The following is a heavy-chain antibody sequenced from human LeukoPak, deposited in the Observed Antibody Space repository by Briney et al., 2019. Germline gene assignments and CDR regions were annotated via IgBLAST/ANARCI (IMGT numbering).Heavy chain of an antibody. D-gene: IGHD3-10*01. CDR3: ATASFSGSYSEWFDY. CDR2: ISGSGGST. V-gene: IGHV3-23*01. Sequence: GGSLRLSCAASGFTFSSYAMSWVRQAPGKGLEWVSAISGSGGSTYYADSVKGRFTISRDNSKNTLYLQMNSLRAEDTAVYYCATASFSGSYSEWFDYWGQGTLVTVSS. CDR1: GFTFSSYA. J-gene: IGHJ4*02.